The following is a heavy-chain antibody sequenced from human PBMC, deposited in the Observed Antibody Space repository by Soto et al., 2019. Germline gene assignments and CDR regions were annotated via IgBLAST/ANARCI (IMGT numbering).Heavy chain of an antibody. CDR3: ARSIPDNRGGGMDA. CDR1: RGSIASYY. D-gene: IGHD1-1*01. J-gene: IGHJ6*02. Sequence: SETLSLTCTVSRGSIASYYWTWIRQPPGQGLEWIGYISDSGSTSYNPSLTSRVTTLVDTSKNQFSLKLSSVTEADSAVHFCARSIPDNRGGGMDAWGQRSTVTFSS. V-gene: IGHV4-59*01. CDR2: ISDSGST.